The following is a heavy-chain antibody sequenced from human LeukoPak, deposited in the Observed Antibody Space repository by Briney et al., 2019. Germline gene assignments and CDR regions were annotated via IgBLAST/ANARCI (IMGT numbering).Heavy chain of an antibody. J-gene: IGHJ4*02. CDR2: ISGSGGGT. V-gene: IGHV3-23*01. CDR1: GSTFSSYA. CDR3: ARESYNGRTYYDFTSGPPDY. D-gene: IGHD3-3*01. Sequence: GGSLRLSCAASGSTFSSYAMSWVRQAPGKGLEWVSAISGSGGGTYYADSVKGRFTISRDNSKNTLYLQMNSLRAEDTAVYYCARESYNGRTYYDFTSGPPDYWGQGTLVTVSS.